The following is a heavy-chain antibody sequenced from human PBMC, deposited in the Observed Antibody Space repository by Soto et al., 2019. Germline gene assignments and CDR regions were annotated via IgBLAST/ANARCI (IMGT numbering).Heavy chain of an antibody. J-gene: IGHJ6*02. CDR2: IIPIFGTA. Sequence: QVQLVQSGAEVKKPGSSVKVSCKASGGTFSSYAISWVRQAPGQGLEWVGGIIPIFGTANYAQKFQGRVTITADKSTSTAYMELSSLRSEDTAVYYCARRVGCSSTSCYYYYYGMDVWGQGTTVTVSS. D-gene: IGHD2-2*01. CDR3: ARRVGCSSTSCYYYYYGMDV. CDR1: GGTFSSYA. V-gene: IGHV1-69*06.